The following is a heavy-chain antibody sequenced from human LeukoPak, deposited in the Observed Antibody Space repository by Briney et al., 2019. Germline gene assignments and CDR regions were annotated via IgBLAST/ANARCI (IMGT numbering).Heavy chain of an antibody. CDR2: INHSGST. Sequence: SETLSLTCAVYGGSFSGYYWSWIRQPPGKGLEWIGEINHSGSTNYNPSLKSRVTISVDTSKNQFSLKLSSVTAEDTAVYYCTFGSGSSHWGQGTLVTVSS. CDR1: GGSFSGYY. D-gene: IGHD3-10*01. J-gene: IGHJ1*01. CDR3: TFGSGSSH. V-gene: IGHV4-34*01.